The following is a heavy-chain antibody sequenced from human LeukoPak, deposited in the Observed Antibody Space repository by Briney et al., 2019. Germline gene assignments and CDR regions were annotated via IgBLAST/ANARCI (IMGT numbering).Heavy chain of an antibody. J-gene: IGHJ4*02. Sequence: GGSLRLSCAASGFTFSGYITNWVRQAPGKGLEWVSFIGTSGNTIYYADSVKGRFTVSRDNAKNSLYLQMNSLRAEDTAVYYCARDQWLDYWGQGTLVTVSS. CDR1: GFTFSGYI. CDR2: IGTSGNTI. V-gene: IGHV3-48*01. D-gene: IGHD6-19*01. CDR3: ARDQWLDY.